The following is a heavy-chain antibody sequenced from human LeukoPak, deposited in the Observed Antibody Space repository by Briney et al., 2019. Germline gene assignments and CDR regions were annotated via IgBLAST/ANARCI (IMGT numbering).Heavy chain of an antibody. CDR2: IIPIFGTA. CDR1: GGTFSSYA. CDR3: ATYYYDGTGYYYRGFHI. J-gene: IGHJ3*02. Sequence: SVKVSCKASGGTFSSYAISWVRQAPGQGLEWMGGIIPIFGTANYAQKFQGRVTITADESTSTAYMELSSLRSEDTAVYYCATYYYDGTGYYYRGFHIWGQGTMVSVSS. V-gene: IGHV1-69*01. D-gene: IGHD3-22*01.